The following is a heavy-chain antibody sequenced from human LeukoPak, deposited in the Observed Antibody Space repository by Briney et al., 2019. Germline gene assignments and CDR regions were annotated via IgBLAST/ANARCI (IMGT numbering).Heavy chain of an antibody. D-gene: IGHD3-10*01. CDR1: GFTVSSNY. CDR3: AGAGGLWFGELYYGMDV. V-gene: IGHV3-53*04. Sequence: GGSLRLSCAASGFTVSSNYMSWVRQAPGKGLEWVSVIYSGGSTYYTDSVKGRFTISRRKSKNTLYLQMNSLRAEDTAVYYCAGAGGLWFGELYYGMDVWGQGTTVTVSS. CDR2: IYSGGST. J-gene: IGHJ6*02.